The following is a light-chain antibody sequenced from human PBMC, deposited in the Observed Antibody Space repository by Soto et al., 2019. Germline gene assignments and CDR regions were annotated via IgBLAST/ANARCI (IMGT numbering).Light chain of an antibody. V-gene: IGKV1-33*01. CDR2: DTS. CDR3: QQYDSLPYT. Sequence: DIQMTQSPSSLSASVGGRVTITCQASQDINKDLNWYQQKPGKAPKLLIYDTSNLETGVPPTFTGSGSGRDFTLTMSSLQPEDVATYYCQQYDSLPYTFGQGTKVEIK. CDR1: QDINKD. J-gene: IGKJ2*01.